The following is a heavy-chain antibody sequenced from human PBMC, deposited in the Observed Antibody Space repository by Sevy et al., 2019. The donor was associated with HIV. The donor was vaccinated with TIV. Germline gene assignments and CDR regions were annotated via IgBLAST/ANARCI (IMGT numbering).Heavy chain of an antibody. V-gene: IGHV3-30*18. CDR3: AKDMEGFLMAVAGDYYYYGMDV. D-gene: IGHD6-19*01. Sequence: GGSLRLSCAASGFTFSSYGMHWVRQAPGKGLEWVAVISYDGSNKYYADSVKGRFTISRDNSKNTLYLQMNSLRAEDTAVYYCAKDMEGFLMAVAGDYYYYGMDVWGQGTTVTVSS. CDR2: ISYDGSNK. J-gene: IGHJ6*02. CDR1: GFTFSSYG.